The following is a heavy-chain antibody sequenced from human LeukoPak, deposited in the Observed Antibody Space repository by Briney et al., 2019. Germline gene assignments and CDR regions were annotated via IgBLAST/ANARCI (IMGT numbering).Heavy chain of an antibody. Sequence: SETLSLTCAVYGGSFSGYYWSWIRQPPGKGLEWIGEINHSGSTNYNPSLKSRVTISVDTSKNQFSLKLSSVTAADTAVYYCARGRAAVTPWAQGTLVTVSS. J-gene: IGHJ5*02. CDR1: GGSFSGYY. D-gene: IGHD6-13*01. CDR2: INHSGST. V-gene: IGHV4-34*01. CDR3: ARGRAAVTP.